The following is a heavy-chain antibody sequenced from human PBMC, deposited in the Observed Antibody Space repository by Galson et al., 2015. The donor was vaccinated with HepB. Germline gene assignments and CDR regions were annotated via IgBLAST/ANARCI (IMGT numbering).Heavy chain of an antibody. J-gene: IGHJ4*02. D-gene: IGHD1-1*01. CDR3: ARTVVNWKIKTVGLLNPFDY. V-gene: IGHV1-69*13. CDR2: IIPIFGIA. CDR1: GGTFSSYA. Sequence: SVKVSCKASGGTFSSYAISWVRQAPGQGLEWMGGIIPIFGIANYAQKFQGRVTITADESTSTAYMELSSLRSEDTAVYYCARTVVNWKIKTVGLLNPFDYWGQGTLVTVSS.